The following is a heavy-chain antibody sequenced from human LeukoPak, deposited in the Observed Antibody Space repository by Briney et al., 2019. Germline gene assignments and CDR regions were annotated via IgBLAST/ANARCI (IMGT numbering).Heavy chain of an antibody. D-gene: IGHD5-18*01. Sequence: GGSLRLSCEASGFTFSAYAMTWVRQAPGKGLEWVSSIGSDNKPHYSDSVKGRFTISRDNSKNTLYLQMNSLRAEDTAVYYCARDSRVDTVRDYFDYWGQGTLVTVSS. V-gene: IGHV3-23*01. CDR2: IGSDNKP. CDR1: GFTFSAYA. CDR3: ARDSRVDTVRDYFDY. J-gene: IGHJ4*02.